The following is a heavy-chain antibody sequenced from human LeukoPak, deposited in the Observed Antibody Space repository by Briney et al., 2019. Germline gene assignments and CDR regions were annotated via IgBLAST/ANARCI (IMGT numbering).Heavy chain of an antibody. CDR1: GGSFSGYY. D-gene: IGHD6-13*01. J-gene: IGHJ4*02. V-gene: IGHV4-34*01. Sequence: SETLSLTCAASGGSFSGYYWSWIRQPPGKGLEWIGEINHSGSTTYNPSFKSRVIISLDTSKNEFSLKLSSVTAADTAVYYCARAGYSSSRYFDYWAQGTLVTVFS. CDR3: ARAGYSSSRYFDY. CDR2: INHSGST.